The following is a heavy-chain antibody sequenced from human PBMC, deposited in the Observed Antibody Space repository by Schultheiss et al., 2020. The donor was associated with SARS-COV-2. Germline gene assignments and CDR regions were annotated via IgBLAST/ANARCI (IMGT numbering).Heavy chain of an antibody. V-gene: IGHV1-2*06. D-gene: IGHD1-7*01. CDR2: INPNSGGT. CDR3: ARGATTNYGDGMDV. J-gene: IGHJ6*02. Sequence: AAGKGPCKASGYTFTGYYMHWVRQAPGQGLEWMGRINPNSGGTNYAQKLQGRVTMTTDTSTSTAYMELRSLRSDDTAVYYCARGATTNYGDGMDVWGQGTTVTVSS. CDR1: GYTFTGYY.